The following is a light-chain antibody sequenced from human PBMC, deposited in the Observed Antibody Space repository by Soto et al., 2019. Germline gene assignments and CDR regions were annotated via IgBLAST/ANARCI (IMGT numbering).Light chain of an antibody. J-gene: IGKJ3*01. CDR3: QQYGSSPT. CDR2: GAS. CDR1: QSVSSSY. V-gene: IGKV3-20*01. Sequence: EIVLTQSPGTLSLSPGERATLSCRASQSVSSSYLAWYQQKPGQAPRLLIYGASSRATGIPDRFSGRGSGTDFTLTSSRLEPEDFAVYYCQQYGSSPTFGPGTKVDIK.